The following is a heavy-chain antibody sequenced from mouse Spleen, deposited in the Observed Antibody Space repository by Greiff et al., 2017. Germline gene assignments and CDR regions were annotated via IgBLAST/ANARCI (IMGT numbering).Heavy chain of an antibody. V-gene: IGHV1-22*01. CDR2: INPNNGGT. D-gene: IGHD2-3*01. Sequence: VQLKQSGPELVKPGASVKMSCKASGYTFTDYNMHWVKQSHGKSLEWIGYINPNNGGTSYNQKFKGKATLTVNKSSSTAYMELRSLTSEDSAVYYCARHGLLLADWYFDVWGTGTTVTVSS. CDR1: GYTFTDYN. J-gene: IGHJ1*03. CDR3: ARHGLLLADWYFDV.